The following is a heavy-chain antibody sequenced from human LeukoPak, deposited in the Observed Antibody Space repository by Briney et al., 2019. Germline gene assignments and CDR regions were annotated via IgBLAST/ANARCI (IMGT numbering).Heavy chain of an antibody. J-gene: IGHJ5*02. CDR1: GYTFTSYD. CDR3: ARAFTVTRWEDWFDP. V-gene: IGHV1-69*13. D-gene: IGHD4-11*01. CDR2: IIPIFGTA. Sequence: SVKVSCKASGYTFTSYDINWVRQATGQGLEWMGGIIPIFGTANYAQKFQGRVTITADESTSTAYMELSSLRSEDTAVYYCARAFTVTRWEDWFDPWGQGTLVTVSS.